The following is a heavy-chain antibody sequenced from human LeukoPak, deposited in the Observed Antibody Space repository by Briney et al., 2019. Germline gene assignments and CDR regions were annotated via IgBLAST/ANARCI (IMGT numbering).Heavy chain of an antibody. CDR3: AREGGSGSYYMD. CDR2: IIPIFGTA. CDR1: GGTFSSYA. V-gene: IGHV1-69*06. Sequence: SVKVSCEASGGTFSSYAISWVRQAPGQGLEWMGGIIPIFGTANYAQKFQGRVTITADKSTSTAYMELSSLRSEDTAVYYCAREGGSGSYYMDWGQGTLVTVSS. D-gene: IGHD3-10*01. J-gene: IGHJ4*02.